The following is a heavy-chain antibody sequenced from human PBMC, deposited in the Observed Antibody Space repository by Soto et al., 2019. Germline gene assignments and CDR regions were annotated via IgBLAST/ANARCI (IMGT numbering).Heavy chain of an antibody. J-gene: IGHJ5*01. CDR1: GDSISTVDYF. Sequence: SETLPLTCSVSGDSISTVDYFWAWIRQPPGQALEYIGYIYKSTTTYYNPSFESRVAISLDTSKSQFSLTVTSVTAADTAVYFCARGRYCLTGRCFPNWFDSWGQGTLVTVSS. D-gene: IGHD2-15*01. CDR2: IYKSTTT. CDR3: ARGRYCLTGRCFPNWFDS. V-gene: IGHV4-30-4*01.